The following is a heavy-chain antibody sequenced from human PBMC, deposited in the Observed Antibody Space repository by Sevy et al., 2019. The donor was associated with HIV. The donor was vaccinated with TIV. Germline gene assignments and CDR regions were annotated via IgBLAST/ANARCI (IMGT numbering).Heavy chain of an antibody. CDR3: VRDVEAHDY. Sequence: ASVNVSCKTSGYTFSAHYIHWVRQAPGHGLEWMGRINPHSGGTNYAQNFQGRVIMTRDTSISTAYMELTRLRSDDTAIYYCVRDVEAHDYWGQGTLVTVSS. CDR1: GYTFSAHY. D-gene: IGHD1-1*01. J-gene: IGHJ4*02. CDR2: INPHSGGT. V-gene: IGHV1-2*02.